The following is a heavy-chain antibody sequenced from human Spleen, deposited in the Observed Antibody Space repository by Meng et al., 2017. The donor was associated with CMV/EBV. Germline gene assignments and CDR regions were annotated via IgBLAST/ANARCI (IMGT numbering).Heavy chain of an antibody. CDR3: ARVYGGDDS. CDR1: GFVFSRNW. D-gene: IGHD2-21*01. V-gene: IGHV3-7*01. J-gene: IGHJ4*02. CDR2: INQDGSEK. Sequence: LSCEASGFVFSRNWVTWVRQAAGEGLEWVANINQDGSEKYFVDSVKGRFAISRDNAKNSLYLQMNSLTVADTAIYYCARVYGGDDSWGQGILVTVSS.